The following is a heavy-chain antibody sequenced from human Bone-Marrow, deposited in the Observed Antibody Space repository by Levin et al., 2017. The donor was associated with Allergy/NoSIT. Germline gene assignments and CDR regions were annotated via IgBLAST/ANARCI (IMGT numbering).Heavy chain of an antibody. CDR3: AKDVGYYSTNDAFDI. V-gene: IGHV3-30*18. CDR2: ISYDGSNK. Sequence: GGSLRLPCAASGFTFSSYGMHWVRQAPGKGLEWVAVISYDGSNKYYADSVKGRFTISRDNSKNTLYLQMNSLRAEDTAVYYCAKDVGYYSTNDAFDIWGQGTMVTVSS. CDR1: GFTFSSYG. D-gene: IGHD3-22*01. J-gene: IGHJ3*02.